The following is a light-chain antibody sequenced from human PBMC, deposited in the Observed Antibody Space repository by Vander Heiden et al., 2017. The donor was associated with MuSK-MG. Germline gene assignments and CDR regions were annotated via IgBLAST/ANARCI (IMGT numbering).Light chain of an antibody. Sequence: DIQMTQSPSSLSASVGDRVTITCRASQSISSYLNWYQQKPGKAPKLLIYAASSLQSGVPPRFSGSGSGTDFTLTISSLQPEDFATYYCQQSDSTSWTFGQGTKVEIK. J-gene: IGKJ1*01. CDR3: QQSDSTSWT. CDR1: QSISSY. V-gene: IGKV1-39*01. CDR2: AAS.